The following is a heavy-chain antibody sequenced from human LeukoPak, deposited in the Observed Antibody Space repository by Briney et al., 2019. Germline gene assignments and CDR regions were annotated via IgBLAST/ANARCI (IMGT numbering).Heavy chain of an antibody. V-gene: IGHV3-9*01. Sequence: GRSLRLSCVASGFNFDEYAMHWLRQAPGKGLEWVSGLNWNSGTRGYADSVEGRFTISRDNAKNSLYLQMNSLRTEDTALYYCVKDLVAASENVRGWYPMDYWGQGTLVTVSS. D-gene: IGHD6-19*01. CDR3: VKDLVAASENVRGWYPMDY. J-gene: IGHJ4*02. CDR2: LNWNSGTR. CDR1: GFNFDEYA.